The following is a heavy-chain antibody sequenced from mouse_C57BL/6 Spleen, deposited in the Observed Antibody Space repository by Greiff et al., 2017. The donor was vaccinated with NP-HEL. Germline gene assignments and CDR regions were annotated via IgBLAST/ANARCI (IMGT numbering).Heavy chain of an antibody. V-gene: IGHV1-72*01. CDR1: GYTFTSYW. CDR3: ARVYYGSSRRGYFDY. J-gene: IGHJ2*01. CDR2: IAPNSGGT. Sequence: QVQLQQPGAELVKPGASVKLSCKASGYTFTSYWMHWVKQRPGRGLEWIGRIAPNSGGTKYNEKFKSKATLTVDKPSSTAYMQRSSLTSEDSAVYYCARVYYGSSRRGYFDYWGQGTTRTVSS. D-gene: IGHD1-1*01.